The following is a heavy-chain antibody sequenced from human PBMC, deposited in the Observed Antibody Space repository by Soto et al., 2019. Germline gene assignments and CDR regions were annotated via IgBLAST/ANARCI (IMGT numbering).Heavy chain of an antibody. J-gene: IGHJ6*02. CDR2: IYYSGST. CDR3: ARDRVGYSYGSNGNYYYGMDV. CDR1: GGNIRSYY. V-gene: IGHV4-59*01. Sequence: PSETLSLTCPVSGGNIRSYYWSWIRQPPGKGLEWIGYIYYSGSTNYNPSLKSRVTISVDTSKNQFSLKLSSVTAADTAVYYCARDRVGYSYGSNGNYYYGMDVWGQGTTVTVSS. D-gene: IGHD5-18*01.